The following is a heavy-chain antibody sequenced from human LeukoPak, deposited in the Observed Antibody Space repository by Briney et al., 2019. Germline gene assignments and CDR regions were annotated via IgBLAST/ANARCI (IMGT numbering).Heavy chain of an antibody. J-gene: IGHJ4*02. V-gene: IGHV1-46*01. CDR1: GYTFTSYY. Sequence: ASVKVSCKASGYTFTSYYMHWVRQAPGQGLEWMGIINPSGGSTNYAQKLQGRVTMATDTSTNTAYMELRSLRSDDTAVYYCARRGLNWNYDYWGQGTLVTVSS. CDR2: INPSGGST. D-gene: IGHD1-7*01. CDR3: ARRGLNWNYDY.